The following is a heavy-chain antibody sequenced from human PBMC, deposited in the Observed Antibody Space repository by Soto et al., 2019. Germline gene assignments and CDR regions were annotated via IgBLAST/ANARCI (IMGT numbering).Heavy chain of an antibody. V-gene: IGHV3-30*18. Sequence: QVQLVESGGGVVQPGRSLRLSCAASGFTFSTFGMHWVRQAPGKGPEWVAIISYDGSKKYYADSVKGRFTISRDNSKNTLSLQMNSLRPEDTAGYYCAKGRLRSPSLRGNAFDIWGQGTMVTVSS. CDR3: AKGRLRSPSLRGNAFDI. CDR1: GFTFSTFG. CDR2: ISYDGSKK. J-gene: IGHJ3*02. D-gene: IGHD3-10*01.